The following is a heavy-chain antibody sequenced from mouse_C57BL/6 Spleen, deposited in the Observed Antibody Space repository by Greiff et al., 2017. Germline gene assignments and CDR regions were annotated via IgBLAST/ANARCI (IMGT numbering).Heavy chain of an antibody. Sequence: QVQLKQPGAELVKPGASVKLSCKASGYTFTSYWMQWVKQRPGQGLEWIGEIDPSDSYTNYNQKFKGKATLTVDTSSSTAYMQLSSLTSEDSAVYYCARGEDFDYWGQGTTLTVSS. J-gene: IGHJ2*01. CDR3: ARGEDFDY. CDR1: GYTFTSYW. V-gene: IGHV1-50*01. CDR2: IDPSDSYT.